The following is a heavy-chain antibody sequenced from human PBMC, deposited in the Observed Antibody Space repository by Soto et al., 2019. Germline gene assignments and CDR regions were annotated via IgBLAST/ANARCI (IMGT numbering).Heavy chain of an antibody. CDR1: GGTFSSYA. V-gene: IGHV1-69*13. Sequence: GASVKVCCKASGGTFSSYAISWVRQAPGQGLEWMGGIIPIFGTANYAQKFQGRVTITADESTSTAYMELNSLRAEDTAVYYCATLTKYDILTGFYPCWGQGTLVTVSS. D-gene: IGHD3-9*01. J-gene: IGHJ4*02. CDR3: ATLTKYDILTGFYPC. CDR2: IIPIFGTA.